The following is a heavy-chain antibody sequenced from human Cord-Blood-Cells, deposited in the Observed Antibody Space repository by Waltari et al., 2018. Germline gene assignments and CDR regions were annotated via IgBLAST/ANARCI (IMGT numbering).Heavy chain of an antibody. D-gene: IGHD3-3*01. V-gene: IGHV4-61*09. Sequence: QVQLQESGPGLVKPSQTLSLTCTVSGGSISSGSYYWSWIRQPAGKGLEWIGYIYTSGSTHYHPSLKSRVTISVDTSKNQFSLKLSSVTAADTAVYYCARDLQATPYYDFWSGYPDAFDIWGQGTMVTVSS. CDR3: ARDLQATPYYDFWSGYPDAFDI. CDR2: IYTSGST. J-gene: IGHJ3*02. CDR1: GGSISSGSYY.